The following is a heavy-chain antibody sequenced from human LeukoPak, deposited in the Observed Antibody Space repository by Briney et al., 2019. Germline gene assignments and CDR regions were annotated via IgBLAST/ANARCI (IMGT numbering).Heavy chain of an antibody. D-gene: IGHD5-18*01. V-gene: IGHV5-51*01. J-gene: IGHJ4*02. CDR1: GYSFTSYW. CDR2: IYPGDSDT. CDR3: ARHPSPFIRGYSYGFFDY. Sequence: GESLQISCKGSGYSFTSYWIGWVRQMPGKGLEWMGIIYPGDSDTRYSPSFQGQVTTSADKSISTAYLQWSSLKASDAAMYYCARHPSPFIRGYSYGFFDYWGQGTLVTVS.